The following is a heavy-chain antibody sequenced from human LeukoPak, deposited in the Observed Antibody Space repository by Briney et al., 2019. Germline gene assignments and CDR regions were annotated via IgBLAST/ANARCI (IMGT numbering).Heavy chain of an antibody. CDR3: AKDCGGDCYYDSVY. Sequence: GGSLRLSCAASGFTFSSYAMHWVPHTPRKGLEWVSAISGNDDRTYYAASVKGRFTISRDNSKNTLYLQMNSLRAEDTAVYYCAKDCGGDCYYDSVYWGQGILVTVSS. J-gene: IGHJ4*02. CDR1: GFTFSSYA. D-gene: IGHD2-21*02. V-gene: IGHV3-23*01. CDR2: ISGNDDRT.